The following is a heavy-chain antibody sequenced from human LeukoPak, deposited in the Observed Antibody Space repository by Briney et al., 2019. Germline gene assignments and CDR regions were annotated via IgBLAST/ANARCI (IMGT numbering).Heavy chain of an antibody. D-gene: IGHD3-9*01. CDR2: IYYSGST. CDR3: ARGYFDWLLPDEYYFDY. Sequence: SETLSLTCTVSGGSISSSSYYWGWIRQPPGKGLEWLGSIYYSGSTYYNPSLKSRVTISVDASKNQFSLKLSSVTAADTAVYYCARGYFDWLLPDEYYFDYWGQGTLVTVSS. CDR1: GGSISSSSYY. V-gene: IGHV4-39*07. J-gene: IGHJ4*02.